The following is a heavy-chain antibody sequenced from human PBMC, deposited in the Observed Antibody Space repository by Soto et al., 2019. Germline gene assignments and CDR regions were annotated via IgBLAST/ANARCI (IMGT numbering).Heavy chain of an antibody. D-gene: IGHD6-13*01. V-gene: IGHV3-30*03. Sequence: QVQLVESGGGVVQPGRSLRLSCAASGFTFSSYGMHWVRQAPGKGLEWVAVISYDGSNKYYADSVKGRFTISRDNSKNTLYLQMNSLRAEDRAVYYCASSSFDYWGQGTLVTVSS. CDR1: GFTFSSYG. J-gene: IGHJ4*02. CDR2: ISYDGSNK. CDR3: ASSSFDY.